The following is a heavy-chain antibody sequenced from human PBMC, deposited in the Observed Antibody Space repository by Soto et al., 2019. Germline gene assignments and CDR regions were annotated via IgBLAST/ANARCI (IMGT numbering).Heavy chain of an antibody. V-gene: IGHV3-30-3*01. CDR3: ARDLIVVVPAAILFSYYYYGMDV. J-gene: IGHJ6*02. D-gene: IGHD2-2*02. CDR1: GFTFSSYA. Sequence: PGGSLRLSCAASGFTFSSYAMHWVRQAPGKGLEWVAVISYDGSNKYYADSVKGRFTISRDNSKNTLYLQMNSLRAEDTAVYYCARDLIVVVPAAILFSYYYYGMDVWGQGTTVTAP. CDR2: ISYDGSNK.